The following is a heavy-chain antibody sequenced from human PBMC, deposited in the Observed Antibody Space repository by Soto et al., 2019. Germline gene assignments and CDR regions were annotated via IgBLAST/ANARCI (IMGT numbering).Heavy chain of an antibody. V-gene: IGHV5-51*01. CDR3: ARHGGYDSSGYPSNWFDP. CDR2: IYPGDSDT. J-gene: IGHJ5*02. Sequence: GESLKISCKGSGYSFTSYWIGWVRQMPGKGLEWMGIIYPGDSDTRYSPSFQGQVTISADKSISTAYLQWSSLKASDTAMYYCARHGGYDSSGYPSNWFDPWGQGTLVTVSS. CDR1: GYSFTSYW. D-gene: IGHD3-22*01.